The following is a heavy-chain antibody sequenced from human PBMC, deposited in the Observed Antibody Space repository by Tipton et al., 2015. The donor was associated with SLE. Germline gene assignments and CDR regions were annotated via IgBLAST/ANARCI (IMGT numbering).Heavy chain of an antibody. V-gene: IGHV4-38-2*02. D-gene: IGHD2-21*01. J-gene: IGHJ4*02. CDR1: GHSTSSGYY. CDR3: AVNVVVKVQVDY. CDR2: FYHSGST. Sequence: GLVKPSETLSLICNVSGHSTSSGYYWGWIRQFPGKGLEWIGSFYHSGSTYYNPSLKSRVTISVDTSKNQFSLKLTSVTAADTAVYYCAVNVVVKVQVDYWGPGALVTVSS.